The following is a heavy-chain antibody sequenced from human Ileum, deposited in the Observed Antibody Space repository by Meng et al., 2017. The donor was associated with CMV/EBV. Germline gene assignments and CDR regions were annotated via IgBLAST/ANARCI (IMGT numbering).Heavy chain of an antibody. V-gene: IGHV3-74*03. CDR3: ARDSEVVGATIDY. CDR1: GFSFSNFW. D-gene: IGHD1-26*01. J-gene: IGHJ4*02. Sequence: GRSLRLSCAASGFSFSNFWMHWVRQAPGKGRVWVSRINKDGGSTTYADSVKGRFTISRDNAKNTLYLQMNSLRAEDTAVYYCARDSEVVGATIDYWGQGTLVTVSS. CDR2: INKDGGST.